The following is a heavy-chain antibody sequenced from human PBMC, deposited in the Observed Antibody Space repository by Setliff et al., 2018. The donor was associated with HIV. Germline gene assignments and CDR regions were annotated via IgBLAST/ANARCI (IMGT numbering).Heavy chain of an antibody. CDR3: ARDTVKATFSDY. CDR2: ISPDNANT. V-gene: IGHV1-2*02. D-gene: IGHD4-17*01. Sequence: ASVKVSCKASAYSFTDYFIHWVRQAPGQGLEWMGWISPDNANTRISQRFRGSVTMTRDRSINTAYMEVSGLTSDDTAVYYCARDTVKATFSDYWGQGTLVTVSS. CDR1: AYSFTDYF. J-gene: IGHJ4*02.